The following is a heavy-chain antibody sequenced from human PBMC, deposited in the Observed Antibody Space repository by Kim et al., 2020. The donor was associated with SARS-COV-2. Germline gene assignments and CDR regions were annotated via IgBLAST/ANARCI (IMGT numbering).Heavy chain of an antibody. CDR3: ASRDLLPIFVVVTAPGAF. CDR1: GGSFSGYY. CDR2: INHSGST. V-gene: IGHV4-34*01. J-gene: IGHJ3*01. Sequence: SETLSLTCAAYGGSFSGYYWRWIRQPPGKGLEWIGEINHSGSTNYNPSLKSRVTISVDTSTNQFSPLLSSVTAPDTAVYYCASRDLLPIFVVVTAPGAF. D-gene: IGHD3-3*01.